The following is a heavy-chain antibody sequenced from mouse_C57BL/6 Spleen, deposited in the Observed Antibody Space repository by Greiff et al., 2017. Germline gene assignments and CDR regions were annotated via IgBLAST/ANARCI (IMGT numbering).Heavy chain of an antibody. J-gene: IGHJ1*03. V-gene: IGHV5-6*01. CDR3: ARHYYGSSYGYFDV. CDR1: GFTFSSYG. Sequence: DVQLQESGGDLVKPGGSLKLSCAASGFTFSSYGMSWVRQTPDKRLEWVATISSGGSYTYYPDSVKGRFTISRDNAKNTLYLQMSSLKSEDTAMYYCARHYYGSSYGYFDVWGTGTTVTVSS. D-gene: IGHD1-1*01. CDR2: ISSGGSYT.